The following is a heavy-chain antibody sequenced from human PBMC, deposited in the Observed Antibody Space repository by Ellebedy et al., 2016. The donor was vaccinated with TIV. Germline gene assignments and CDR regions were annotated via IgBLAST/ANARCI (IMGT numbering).Heavy chain of an antibody. Sequence: GESLKISCAASGFTFSSYAMSWVRQAPAKGLEWVSAISGRGGSTYYADSVKGRFTISRDNSKNTLYLQMNSLRAEDTAVYYCASAPGWYRAYYYGMDVWGQGTTVTVSS. CDR2: ISGRGGST. CDR1: GFTFSSYA. V-gene: IGHV3-23*01. J-gene: IGHJ6*02. D-gene: IGHD6-19*01. CDR3: ASAPGWYRAYYYGMDV.